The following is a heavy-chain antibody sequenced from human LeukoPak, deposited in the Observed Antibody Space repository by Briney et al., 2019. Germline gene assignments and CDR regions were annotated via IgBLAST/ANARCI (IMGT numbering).Heavy chain of an antibody. D-gene: IGHD5-12*01. CDR1: GFMFRSFE. CDR2: ISSGASTM. J-gene: IGHJ4*02. Sequence: GGPLRLSCAASGFMFRSFEMYWVRQAPGKGLEWIAYISSGASTMYYADSVKGRFTISRGDAKNSLFLQMNSLRAEDTAVYYCALLVVASDFDYWGQGTLVTVSS. CDR3: ALLVVASDFDY. V-gene: IGHV3-48*03.